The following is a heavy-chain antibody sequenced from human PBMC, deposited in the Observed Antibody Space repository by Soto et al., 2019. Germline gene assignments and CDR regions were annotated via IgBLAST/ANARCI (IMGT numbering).Heavy chain of an antibody. Sequence: QVHLVQSGAEVKKPGASVKVSCKGSGYAFTTYGITWVRQAPGQGLEWMGWISAHNGNTNYAQKLQGRVTVTRDTSTSTAYMERRSLRSDATDVYYCARGRYGDYWGQGALVTVSS. CDR3: ARGRYGDY. D-gene: IGHD1-1*01. CDR1: GYAFTTYG. V-gene: IGHV1-18*01. J-gene: IGHJ4*02. CDR2: ISAHNGNT.